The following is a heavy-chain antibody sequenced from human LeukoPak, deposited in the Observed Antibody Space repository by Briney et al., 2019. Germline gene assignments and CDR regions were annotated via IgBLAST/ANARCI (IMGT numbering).Heavy chain of an antibody. CDR1: GGSTSSPPDY. V-gene: IGHV4-39*02. D-gene: IGHD2-2*02. J-gene: IGHJ3*02. CDR3: ARRFCSSTSCYIADAFDI. CDR2: FSYSGGT. Sequence: SETLSLTCTVSGGSTSSPPDYWGWIRQPPGKDLEWIGSFSYSGGTYYTPSLESRVTISVDTSKNHFSLRLTSLTAADTAVYYCARRFCSSTSCYIADAFDIWGQGTMVTVSS.